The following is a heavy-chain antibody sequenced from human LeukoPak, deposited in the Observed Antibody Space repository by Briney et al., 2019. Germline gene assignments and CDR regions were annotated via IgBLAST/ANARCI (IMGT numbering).Heavy chain of an antibody. CDR3: AKGMSYGDYSGFDY. J-gene: IGHJ4*02. CDR2: ISGSGGST. CDR1: GFTFSSYA. V-gene: IGHV3-23*01. D-gene: IGHD4-17*01. Sequence: GGSLRLSCAASGFTFSSYATSWVRQAPGKGLEWVSAISGSGGSTYYADSVKGRFTISRDNSKNTLYLQMNSLRAEDTAVYYCAKGMSYGDYSGFDYWGQGTLVTVSS.